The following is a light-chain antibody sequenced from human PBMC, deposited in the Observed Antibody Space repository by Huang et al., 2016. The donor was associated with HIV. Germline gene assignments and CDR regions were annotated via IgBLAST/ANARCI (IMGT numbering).Light chain of an antibody. CDR2: DTH. J-gene: IGKJ4*01. CDR3: QQYDKWPPGLT. Sequence: EIKLTQSPATLSVSPGGRVTLACRASKNVRNNLAWYQQKTGQAPRLLIYDTHTRASGIPARFSGSGAGTEFTLTISGLQSEDFASYYCQQYDKWPPGLTFGGGTKVEI. CDR1: KNVRNN. V-gene: IGKV3D-15*01.